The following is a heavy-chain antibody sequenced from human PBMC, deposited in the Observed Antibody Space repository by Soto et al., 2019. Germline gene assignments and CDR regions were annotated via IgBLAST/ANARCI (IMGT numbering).Heavy chain of an antibody. Sequence: QVQLVQSGAEVKKPGSSVKVSCKASGGTFSSYAISWVRQAPGQGLEWMGGIIPIFGTANYAQKFQGRGTITADKSMSTAYMELSSLRSEDTAVYYCARPNTYYDFLSGSYYFDYWGQGTLVTVSS. CDR1: GGTFSSYA. CDR3: ARPNTYYDFLSGSYYFDY. CDR2: IIPIFGTA. J-gene: IGHJ4*02. V-gene: IGHV1-69*06. D-gene: IGHD3-3*01.